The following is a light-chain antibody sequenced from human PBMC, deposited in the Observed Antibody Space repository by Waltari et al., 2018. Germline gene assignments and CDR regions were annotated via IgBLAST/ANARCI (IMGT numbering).Light chain of an antibody. V-gene: IGKV1-39*01. Sequence: DIQMTQSPSSLSASVGDRVTITCRASQSISTYLSWYQQKTGKAPKLLIYAASGLQSGVPSRFSGSGSGTDFTLTISSLQPEDSATYYCQQGYDTPWTFGQGTKVEI. J-gene: IGKJ1*01. CDR2: AAS. CDR1: QSISTY. CDR3: QQGYDTPWT.